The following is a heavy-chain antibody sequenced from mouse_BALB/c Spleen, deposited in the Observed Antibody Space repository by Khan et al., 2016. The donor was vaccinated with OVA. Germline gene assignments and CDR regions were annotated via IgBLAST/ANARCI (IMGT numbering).Heavy chain of an antibody. J-gene: IGHJ3*01. V-gene: IGHV1-7*01. CDR2: INPSTGYT. CDR1: GYTFTTYW. D-gene: IGHD2-1*01. CDR3: ARRGVYGIFAY. Sequence: VELVESGAELAKPGASVKMSCKASGYTFTTYWMHWVKQRPGQGLDWIGYINPSTGYTEYNQKFKDKATLTADKSSSTAYMQLNSLTSEDSAVYYCARRGVYGIFAYWGQGTLVTGSA.